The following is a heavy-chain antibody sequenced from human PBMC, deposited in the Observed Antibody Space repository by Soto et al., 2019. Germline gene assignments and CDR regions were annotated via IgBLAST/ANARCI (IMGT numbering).Heavy chain of an antibody. CDR1: GFTFRIYA. Sequence: EVQLLESGGGLAQPGGSLRLSCEASGFTFRIYAMGWVRQAPEKGLEWVSAISGSGESIYYADSVKGRLTISRDNSKSTLFLQMNSLRAEDTAVYYCAGRYCTNGVCYTNYYYYIDVWGKGTTVTVSS. CDR3: AGRYCTNGVCYTNYYYYIDV. D-gene: IGHD2-8*01. J-gene: IGHJ6*03. V-gene: IGHV3-23*01. CDR2: ISGSGESI.